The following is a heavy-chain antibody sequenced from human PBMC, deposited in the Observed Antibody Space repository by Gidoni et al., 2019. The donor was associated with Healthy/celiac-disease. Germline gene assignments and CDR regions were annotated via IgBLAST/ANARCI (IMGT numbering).Heavy chain of an antibody. V-gene: IGHV3-48*02. Sequence: EVQLVESGGGLVQPGGSLRLSCAASGFTFRSYSMNWVRQAPGKGLEWVSYISSSSSTIYYADSVKGRFTISRDNAKNSLYLQMNSLRDEDTAVYYCARSNTGSGSSKYYFDYWGQGTLVTVSS. J-gene: IGHJ4*02. CDR3: ARSNTGSGSSKYYFDY. CDR2: ISSSSSTI. CDR1: GFTFRSYS. D-gene: IGHD3-10*01.